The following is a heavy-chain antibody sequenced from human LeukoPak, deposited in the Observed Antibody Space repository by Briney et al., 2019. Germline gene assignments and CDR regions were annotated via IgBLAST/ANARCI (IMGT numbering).Heavy chain of an antibody. CDR2: ISYDGSNK. D-gene: IGHD5-18*01. V-gene: IGHV3-30*04. Sequence: TGGSLRLSCAASGFTFSSYAMHWVRQAPGKGLEWVAVISYDGSNKYYADSVKGRFTISRDNSKNTLYLQMNSLRAEDTAVYYCASLDTAMVSFDYWGQGTLVTVSS. J-gene: IGHJ4*02. CDR1: GFTFSSYA. CDR3: ASLDTAMVSFDY.